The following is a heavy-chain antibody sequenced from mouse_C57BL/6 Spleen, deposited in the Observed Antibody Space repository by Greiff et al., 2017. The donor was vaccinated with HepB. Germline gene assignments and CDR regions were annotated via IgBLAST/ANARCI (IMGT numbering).Heavy chain of an antibody. Sequence: EVKLEESGPGLVKPSQSLSLTCSVTGYSITSGYYWNWIRQFPGNKLEWMGYISYDGSNNYNPSLKNRISITRDTSKNQFFLKLNSVTTEDTATYYCARGLGHWFAYWGQGTLVTVSA. CDR3: ARGLGHWFAY. CDR1: GYSITSGYY. D-gene: IGHD4-1*01. V-gene: IGHV3-6*01. CDR2: ISYDGSN. J-gene: IGHJ3*01.